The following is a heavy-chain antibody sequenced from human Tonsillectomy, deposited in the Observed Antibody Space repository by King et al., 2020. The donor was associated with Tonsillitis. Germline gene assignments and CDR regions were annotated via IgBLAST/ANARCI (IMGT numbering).Heavy chain of an antibody. CDR3: ASAMGGDTAMAHTTLDY. CDR2: INPSGGST. V-gene: IGHV1-46*01. D-gene: IGHD5-18*01. Sequence: QLVQSGAEVKKPGASVKVSCKASGYTFTRYSIHWVRQAPGQGLEWMGIINPSGGSTSNAQKFQGRVTMTRDTSTSTVYMELSSLRSEDTAVYYCASAMGGDTAMAHTTLDYWGQGTLVTVYS. CDR1: GYTFTRYS. J-gene: IGHJ4*02.